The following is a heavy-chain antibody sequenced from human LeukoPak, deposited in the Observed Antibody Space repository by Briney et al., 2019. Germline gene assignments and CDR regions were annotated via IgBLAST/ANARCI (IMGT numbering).Heavy chain of an antibody. J-gene: IGHJ4*02. Sequence: ASVKVSCKASGYTFSGYYIHWVRQAPGQGLEWMGRINPNSGGADYAQKFRGGVTLTRDTSITTAYMELTWLRSDDTAVYFCARAGAVAGLFDYWGQGTLVTVSS. CDR1: GYTFSGYY. D-gene: IGHD6-19*01. CDR2: INPNSGGA. CDR3: ARAGAVAGLFDY. V-gene: IGHV1-2*02.